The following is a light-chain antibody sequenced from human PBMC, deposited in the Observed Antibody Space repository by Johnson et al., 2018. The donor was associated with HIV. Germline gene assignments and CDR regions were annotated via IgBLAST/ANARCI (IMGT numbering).Light chain of an antibody. J-gene: IGLJ1*01. CDR2: DYD. V-gene: IGLV1-51*01. CDR1: SSNIGKNY. Sequence: HSVLTQPPSVSAAPGQKVTISCSGSSSNIGKNYVSWYQLLPGTAPKLLIYDYDKRPSGIPDRFSGSKSGTSATLGITGLQTGDEADYYCGTWDTSLSGGVFGTGTKVTVL. CDR3: GTWDTSLSGGV.